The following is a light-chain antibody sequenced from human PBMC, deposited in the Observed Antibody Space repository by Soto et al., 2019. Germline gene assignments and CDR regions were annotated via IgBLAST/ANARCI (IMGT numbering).Light chain of an antibody. Sequence: QSVLTQPASVSGSPGQSITISCTGTSSDVGGYNYVSWYQQHPGKAPKLMIYEVSNRPSGVSNRFSGSKSGNTASLTISGLQAEYEADYYCSSYTSSSPLVVFGGGTKLTVL. CDR1: SSDVGGYNY. CDR3: SSYTSSSPLVV. J-gene: IGLJ2*01. CDR2: EVS. V-gene: IGLV2-14*01.